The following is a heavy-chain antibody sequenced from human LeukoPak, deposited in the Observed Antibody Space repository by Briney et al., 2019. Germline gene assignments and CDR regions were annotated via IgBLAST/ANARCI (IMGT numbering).Heavy chain of an antibody. Sequence: ASVKVSCKASGYTFTGYYMHWVRQAPGQGLEGMGWINPNSGGTNYAQKFQGRVTMTRDTSISTAYMELSRLRSDDTAVYYCARGGMSAMIVVVIRAFDIWGQGTMVTVSS. D-gene: IGHD3-22*01. CDR3: ARGGMSAMIVVVIRAFDI. V-gene: IGHV1-2*02. CDR1: GYTFTGYY. J-gene: IGHJ3*02. CDR2: INPNSGGT.